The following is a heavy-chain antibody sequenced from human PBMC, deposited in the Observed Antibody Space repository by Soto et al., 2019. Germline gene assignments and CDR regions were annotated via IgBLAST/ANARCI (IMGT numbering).Heavy chain of an antibody. V-gene: IGHV2-5*02. CDR2: IYWDDDK. CDR3: ARYCSSTSCPSYWFDP. D-gene: IGHD2-2*01. J-gene: IGHJ5*02. Sequence: QITLKESGPTLVKPTQTLTLTCASSGLSLSTSGVAVGWIRLPPVKALEWLALIYWDDDKGYSPSLKSRLTLTKDTSKNQVVLTMTNMDPVDKATYYCARYCSSTSCPSYWFDPWGQGTLVTVSS. CDR1: GLSLSTSGVA.